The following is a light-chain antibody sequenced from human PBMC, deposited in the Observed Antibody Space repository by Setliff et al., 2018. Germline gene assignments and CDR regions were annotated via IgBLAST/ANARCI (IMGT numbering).Light chain of an antibody. V-gene: IGKV3-11*01. CDR2: DAS. CDR1: QSVSSY. CDR3: QQRRDWPLT. Sequence: EIVLTQSPATLSLSPGEKATLSCRASQSVSSYFAWYQQKPGQSPRLLIYDASNRATGIPARFSGSGSGTDFTLTISSLEPEDSAVYYCQQRRDWPLTFGGGTKVDIK. J-gene: IGKJ4*01.